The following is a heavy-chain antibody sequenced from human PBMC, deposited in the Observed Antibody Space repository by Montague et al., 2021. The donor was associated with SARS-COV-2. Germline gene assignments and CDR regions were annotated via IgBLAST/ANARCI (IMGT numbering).Heavy chain of an antibody. CDR2: IYYSGST. CDR1: GASISSYY. CDR3: ARGMGGSYLYYFDY. V-gene: IGHV4-59*01. Sequence: SETRSLTCTVSGASISSYYWSWIRQPPGKGLEWIGYIYYSGSTNYNPSLKGRVTILVDMSKNQFSLKLSSVTAADTAVYYCARGMGGSYLYYFDYWGQGTLVTVSS. D-gene: IGHD1-26*01. J-gene: IGHJ4*02.